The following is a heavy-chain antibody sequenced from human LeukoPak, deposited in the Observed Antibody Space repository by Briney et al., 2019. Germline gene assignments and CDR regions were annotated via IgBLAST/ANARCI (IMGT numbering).Heavy chain of an antibody. V-gene: IGHV3-7*01. CDR2: IETDGDEK. Sequence: PGRSLRLSCAASGFTFSSYGMHWVRQAPGMGLEWVANIETDGDEKNYVDSVKGRFTISRDNAKNSLYLQMNNLRDEDTALCYCARDIPSGFYTPDYWGQGTQVTVSS. CDR3: ARDIPSGFYTPDY. J-gene: IGHJ4*02. D-gene: IGHD5-12*01. CDR1: GFTFSSYG.